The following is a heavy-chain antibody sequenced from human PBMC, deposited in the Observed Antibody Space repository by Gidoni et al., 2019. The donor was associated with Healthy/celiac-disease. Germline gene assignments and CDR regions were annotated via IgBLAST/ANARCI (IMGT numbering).Heavy chain of an antibody. CDR3: ARGIVVVTAIPWYFDL. CDR1: GGSISSYY. D-gene: IGHD2-21*02. J-gene: IGHJ2*01. CDR2: IYYSGST. Sequence: QVQLQDSGPGLVKPSETLSLTCTVSGGSISSYYWSWIRQPPGKGLEWIGYIYYSGSTNYNPSLKSRVTISVDTSKNQFTLKLSSVTAADTAVYYCARGIVVVTAIPWYFDLWGRGTLVTVSS. V-gene: IGHV4-59*01.